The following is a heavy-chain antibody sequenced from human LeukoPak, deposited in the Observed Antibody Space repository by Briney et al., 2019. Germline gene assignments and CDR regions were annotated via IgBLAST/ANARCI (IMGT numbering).Heavy chain of an antibody. CDR3: AKGSRGYTNYYFDY. CDR1: GFTSSNYA. D-gene: IGHD2-2*02. Sequence: QPGGSLRFSCEASGFTSSNYAMHGVRRAPGKGLKWLALISYDGSTKHYADSVKGRFTISRDNSKNTQSLQINSLRSEDTAVYYCAKGSRGYTNYYFDYWGQGTLVTVSS. CDR2: ISYDGSTK. V-gene: IGHV3-30*18. J-gene: IGHJ4*02.